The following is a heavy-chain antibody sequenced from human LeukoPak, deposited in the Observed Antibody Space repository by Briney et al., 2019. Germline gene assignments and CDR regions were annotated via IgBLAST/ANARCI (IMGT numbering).Heavy chain of an antibody. CDR3: AKDVTMVRGITVTGYYFDN. V-gene: IGHV3-13*01. CDR2: IGTGDDT. D-gene: IGHD3-10*01. Sequence: PGGSLRLSCAASGFTFSTYDMHWVRRVTGKGLEWVSAIGTGDDTYYLGSVKGRFTISRENAKNVLYLQMSSLRAEDTAVYYCAKDVTMVRGITVTGYYFDNWGQGTLVTVSS. CDR1: GFTFSTYD. J-gene: IGHJ4*02.